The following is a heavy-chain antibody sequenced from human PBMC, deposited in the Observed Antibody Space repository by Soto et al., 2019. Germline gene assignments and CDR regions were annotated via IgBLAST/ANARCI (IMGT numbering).Heavy chain of an antibody. J-gene: IGHJ4*02. D-gene: IGHD6-19*01. CDR2: MNPNSGNT. CDR3: ARLISSGWSYFDY. CDR1: GYTFTSYD. Sequence: GASVKVSCKASGYTFTSYDITWVRPATGQGREWMVCMNPNSGNTGYAQKFQGRVTMTRNTSISTAYMKLSSLRSEDTAVDYCARLISSGWSYFDYGGQGTLVTVSS. V-gene: IGHV1-8*01.